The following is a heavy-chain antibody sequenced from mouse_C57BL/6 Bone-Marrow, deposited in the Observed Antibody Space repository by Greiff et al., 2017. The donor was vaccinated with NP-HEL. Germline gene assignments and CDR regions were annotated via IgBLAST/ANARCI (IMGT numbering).Heavy chain of an antibody. V-gene: IGHV5-2*01. J-gene: IGHJ4*01. CDR3: ARHGPSMTLYYAMDY. Sequence: VMLVESGGGLVQPGESLKLSCESNEYEFPSHDMSWVRKTPEKRLELVAAINSDGGSTYYPDTMERRFIISRDNTKKTLYLQMSSLRSEDTDLYYCARHGPSMTLYYAMDYWGQGTSVTVSS. CDR2: INSDGGST. CDR1: EYEFPSHD. D-gene: IGHD2-3*01.